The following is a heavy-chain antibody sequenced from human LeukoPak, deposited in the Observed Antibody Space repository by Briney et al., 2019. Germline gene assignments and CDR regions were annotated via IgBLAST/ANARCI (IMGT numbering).Heavy chain of an antibody. CDR3: ARDKPASDAFDI. CDR1: GFTFSSYS. V-gene: IGHV3-48*01. D-gene: IGHD2-2*01. Sequence: GGSLRLSCAASGFTFSSYSMNWVRQAPGKGLEWVSYISSSSSTIYYADSVKGRFTISRDNAKNSLYLQMNSQRAEDTAVYYCARDKPASDAFDIWGQGTMVTVSS. J-gene: IGHJ3*02. CDR2: ISSSSSTI.